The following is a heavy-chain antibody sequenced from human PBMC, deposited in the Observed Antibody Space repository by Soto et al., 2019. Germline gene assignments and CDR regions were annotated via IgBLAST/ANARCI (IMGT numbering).Heavy chain of an antibody. Sequence: SETLSLTCAVYGWSFSPYFWSWIRQPPGKGLEWIGEINHSGSTNYNPSLTRRATLSVDTSKNQVSLKLTSVTAADTAVYYCARLASGWQYYYFDFWGRGTPVTVSS. J-gene: IGHJ2*01. CDR1: GWSFSPYF. D-gene: IGHD6-19*01. CDR2: INHSGST. V-gene: IGHV4-34*01. CDR3: ARLASGWQYYYFDF.